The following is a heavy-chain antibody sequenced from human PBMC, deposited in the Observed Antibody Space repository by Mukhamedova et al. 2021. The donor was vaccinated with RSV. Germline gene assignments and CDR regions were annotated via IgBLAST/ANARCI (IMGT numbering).Heavy chain of an antibody. CDR3: ARGIRSGGIQLFH. Sequence: GLEWIGEINHSGSTNYNPSLKSRVTISVDTSKNQFSLKLSSVTAADTAVYYCARGIRSGGIQLFHWGQGTLVTVSS. J-gene: IGHJ4*02. CDR2: INHSGST. D-gene: IGHD5-18*01. V-gene: IGHV4-34*01.